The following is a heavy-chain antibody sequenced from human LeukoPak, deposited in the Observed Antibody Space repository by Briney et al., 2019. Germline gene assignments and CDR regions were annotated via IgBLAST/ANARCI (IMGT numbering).Heavy chain of an antibody. J-gene: IGHJ4*02. CDR1: GGTFSSYA. Sequence: SVKVSCKASGGTFSSYAISWVRQAPGQGLEWMGRIIPIFGTANYAQKFQGRVTITTDESTSTAYMELSSLRSEDTAVYYCASDLLVATGYFDYWGQGTLVTVSS. D-gene: IGHD5-12*01. CDR3: ASDLLVATGYFDY. CDR2: IIPIFGTA. V-gene: IGHV1-69*05.